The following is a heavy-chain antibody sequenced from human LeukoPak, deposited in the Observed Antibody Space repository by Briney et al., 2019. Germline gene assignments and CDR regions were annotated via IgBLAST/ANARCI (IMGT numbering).Heavy chain of an antibody. CDR3: AREVDCSSTSCYRGNWLDP. CDR1: GYTFTSYD. Sequence: ASVKVSCKASGYTFTSYDINWVRQATGQGLEWMGWMNPNSGNTGYAQKFQGRVTITRNTSISTAYMELSSLRSEDTAVYYRAREVDCSSTSCYRGNWLDPWGQGTLLTVSS. J-gene: IGHJ5*02. V-gene: IGHV1-8*03. D-gene: IGHD2-2*02. CDR2: MNPNSGNT.